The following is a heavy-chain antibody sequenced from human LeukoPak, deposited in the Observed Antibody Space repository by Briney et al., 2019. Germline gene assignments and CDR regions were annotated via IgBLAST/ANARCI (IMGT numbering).Heavy chain of an antibody. CDR1: GFTFDDYA. J-gene: IGHJ5*02. D-gene: IGHD3-16*02. CDR2: INTNGGSK. CDR3: VREDYAYVGGTYRYWFDP. V-gene: IGHV3-23*01. Sequence: GGSLRLSCASSGFTFDDYAMNWVRQAPGKGLEWVSSINTNGGSKYYAASVKGRYVVSRDNFKDTLSLEMSNLRDEDTAVYYCVREDYAYVGGTYRYWFDPWGQGTLVIVSS.